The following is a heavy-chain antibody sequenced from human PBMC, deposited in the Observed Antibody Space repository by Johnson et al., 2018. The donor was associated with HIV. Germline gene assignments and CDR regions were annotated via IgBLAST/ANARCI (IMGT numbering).Heavy chain of an antibody. V-gene: IGHV3-30*02. D-gene: IGHD3-10*01. CDR3: AKGLGSYYEACDI. Sequence: QVQLVESGGGVVQPGGSLRLSCAASGFTFSSYGMHWVRQAPGKGLEWVAFIRYDGSNKYYGDAVKGRFTISRDNSKNTLYLQMNSLRAEDTAVYYCAKGLGSYYEACDIWGQGTMVTVSS. CDR1: GFTFSSYG. J-gene: IGHJ3*02. CDR2: IRYDGSNK.